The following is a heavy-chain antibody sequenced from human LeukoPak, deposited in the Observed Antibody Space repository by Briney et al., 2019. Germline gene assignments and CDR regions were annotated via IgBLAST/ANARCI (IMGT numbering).Heavy chain of an antibody. D-gene: IGHD3-10*01. CDR3: ARESSLTGAYFDW. CDR1: GFSFSSYG. CDR2: IWYDGSNK. V-gene: IGHV3-33*01. J-gene: IGHJ4*02. Sequence: GGSVRLSCGASGFSFSSYGMHWVRQAPGKGLEWVAVIWYDGSNKYYADSVKGRFTISRDNSENTLYLQMNSLRDEDTAVYYCARESSLTGAYFDWWGQGTLVTVSS.